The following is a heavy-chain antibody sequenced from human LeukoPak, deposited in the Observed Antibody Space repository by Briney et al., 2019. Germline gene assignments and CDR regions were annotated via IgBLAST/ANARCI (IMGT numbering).Heavy chain of an antibody. CDR1: GGTFSSYA. CDR3: ARDRAGRGYFDY. CDR2: IIPIFGTA. J-gene: IGHJ4*02. D-gene: IGHD3-10*01. Sequence: ASVKVSCKASGGTFSSYAISWVRQAPGQGLEWMGGIIPIFGTANYAQKFQGRVTITADKSTSTAYMELSSLRSEDTAVYYCARDRAGRGYFDYWGQGTLVTVSS. V-gene: IGHV1-69*06.